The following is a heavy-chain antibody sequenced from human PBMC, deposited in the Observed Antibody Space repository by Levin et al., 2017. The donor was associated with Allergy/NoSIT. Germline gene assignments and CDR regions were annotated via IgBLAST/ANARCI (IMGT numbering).Heavy chain of an antibody. CDR3: ARVNSGVESDCSGGGCFYYYYGMDI. V-gene: IGHV3-74*01. CDR2: IAGDASST. Sequence: GGSLRLSCAASGFTFSSYWIHWVRQVPGEGLMWVARIAGDASSTEYADSVRGRFTISRDNAKNTVYLQMNTLMVEDTAVYYCARVNSGVESDCSGGGCFYYYYGMDIWGQGTTVSVSS. CDR1: GFTFSSYW. J-gene: IGHJ6*02. D-gene: IGHD2-15*01.